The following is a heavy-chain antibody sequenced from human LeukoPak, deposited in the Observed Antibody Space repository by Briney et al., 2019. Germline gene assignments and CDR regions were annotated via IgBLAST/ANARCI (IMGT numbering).Heavy chain of an antibody. D-gene: IGHD3-22*01. CDR1: GGSISNYY. CDR2: LYVGRNT. J-gene: IGHJ4*02. V-gene: IGHV4-4*07. Sequence: SETLSLSCTVSGGSISNYYWAWIRQPAGQGLEWIGRLYVGRNTDHNPSLKSRVTMSVDSSKNQFSLRLRSVTAADTAVYYCAREHKDYDGDGYYYDNWGQGTLVTVSS. CDR3: AREHKDYDGDGYYYDN.